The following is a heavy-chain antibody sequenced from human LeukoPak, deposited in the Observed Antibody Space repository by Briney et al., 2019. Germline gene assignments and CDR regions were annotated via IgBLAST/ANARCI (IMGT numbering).Heavy chain of an antibody. CDR1: GYTFTGYY. Sequence: ASVKVSCKASGYTFTGYYMHWVRQAPGQGLEWMGWINPNSGGTNYAQKFQGRVTMTRDTSISTAYMELSRLRSDDTAVYYCARSPTIVGAGDYWGQGTLVTVSS. V-gene: IGHV1-2*02. CDR2: INPNSGGT. J-gene: IGHJ4*02. D-gene: IGHD1-26*01. CDR3: ARSPTIVGAGDY.